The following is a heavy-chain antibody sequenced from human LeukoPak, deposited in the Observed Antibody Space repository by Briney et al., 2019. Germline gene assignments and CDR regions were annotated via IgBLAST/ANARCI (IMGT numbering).Heavy chain of an antibody. J-gene: IGHJ4*02. CDR2: IVYSGTT. V-gene: IGHV4-39*01. CDR3: ARRGQAAGSKGAFDY. CDR1: GGSISSGSYY. D-gene: IGHD6-13*01. Sequence: SETLSLTCTVSGGSISSGSYYWGWIRQPPGKGLEWVGSIVYSGTTDYTPSIKRRVTISVDTSKNQFSLKLSSVTAADTALYYCARRGQAAGSKGAFDYWGQGTLVTVSS.